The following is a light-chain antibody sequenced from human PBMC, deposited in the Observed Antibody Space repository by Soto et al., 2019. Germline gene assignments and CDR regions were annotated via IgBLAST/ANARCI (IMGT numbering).Light chain of an antibody. V-gene: IGKV3-11*01. Sequence: EIVLTQSPATLSLSPGERATLSCRASQSISTYLAWYQQRPGQAPRLLIYDASNRAAGIPARFIGSGSVTDFSLTISILEHDDFAIYNCQQSTNFGGGTKVDIK. CDR3: QQSTN. CDR1: QSISTY. J-gene: IGKJ4*01. CDR2: DAS.